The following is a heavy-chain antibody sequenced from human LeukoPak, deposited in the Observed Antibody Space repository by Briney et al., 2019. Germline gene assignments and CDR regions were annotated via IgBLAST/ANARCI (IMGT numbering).Heavy chain of an antibody. CDR3: ARHDSSGFHYYYYMDV. Sequence: GESLQISCKGSGSSFTSYWIGWVRQLPGKGLEWMGIIYPGDSDTRYSPSFQGQVTISADKSISTAYLQWSSLKASDTAMYYCARHDSSGFHYYYYMDVWGKGTTVTVSS. CDR2: IYPGDSDT. J-gene: IGHJ6*03. CDR1: GSSFTSYW. V-gene: IGHV5-51*01. D-gene: IGHD3-22*01.